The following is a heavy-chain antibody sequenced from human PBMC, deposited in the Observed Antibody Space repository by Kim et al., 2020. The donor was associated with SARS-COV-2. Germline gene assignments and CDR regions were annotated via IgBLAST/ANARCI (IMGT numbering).Heavy chain of an antibody. J-gene: IGHJ4*02. CDR2: ISSSSSYT. V-gene: IGHV3-11*03. D-gene: IGHD6-19*01. Sequence: GGSLRLSCAASGFTFSDYYMSWIRQAPAKGLEWVSYISSSSSYTNYADSVKGRFTISRDNAKNSLYLQMNSLRAEDTDVYYCANLKTEQWLASYCFDYWGQGTLVTVSS. CDR1: GFTFSDYY. CDR3: ANLKTEQWLASYCFDY.